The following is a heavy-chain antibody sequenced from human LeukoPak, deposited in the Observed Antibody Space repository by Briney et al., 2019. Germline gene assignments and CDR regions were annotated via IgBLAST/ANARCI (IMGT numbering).Heavy chain of an antibody. D-gene: IGHD3-10*01. CDR1: GGSISSYY. CDR2: IYYSGST. Sequence: SETLSLTCTVSGGSISSYYWSWIRQPPGKGLEWIGYIYYSGSTNYNPSLKSRVTISVDTSKNQFSLKLSSVTAADTAVYYFARVKVDSMVRYYFDDWGREPWSPSPQ. V-gene: IGHV4-59*01. CDR3: ARVKVDSMVRYYFDD. J-gene: IGHJ4*02.